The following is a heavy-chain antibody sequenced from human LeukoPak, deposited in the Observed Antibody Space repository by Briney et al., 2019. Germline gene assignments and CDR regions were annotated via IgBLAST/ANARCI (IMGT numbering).Heavy chain of an antibody. Sequence: ASVKVSCKASGYTFTGYYMHWVRQAPGQGLEWMGWINPNSGGTDYAQKFQGRVTMTRDTSISTAYMELSSLRSEDTAVYYCARESRWLPDYWGQGTLVTVSS. CDR1: GYTFTGYY. D-gene: IGHD5-24*01. CDR3: ARESRWLPDY. J-gene: IGHJ4*02. CDR2: INPNSGGT. V-gene: IGHV1-2*02.